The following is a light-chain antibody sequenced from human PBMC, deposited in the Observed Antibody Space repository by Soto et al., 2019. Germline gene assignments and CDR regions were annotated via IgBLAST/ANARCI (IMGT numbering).Light chain of an antibody. CDR3: QQYGSSGT. CDR2: GAS. V-gene: IGKV3-20*01. CDR1: QSVSNNY. Sequence: EIVMTQSPVTLSLSPGERATLSCRASQSVSNNYLAWYQQKPGQAPRLLIYGASNRATGIPDRFSGSGSGTDFTLTISRLGPEDFAVYYCQQYGSSGTFGQGTKVDIK. J-gene: IGKJ1*01.